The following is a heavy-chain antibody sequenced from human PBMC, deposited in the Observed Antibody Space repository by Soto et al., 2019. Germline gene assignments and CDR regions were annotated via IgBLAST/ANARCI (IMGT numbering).Heavy chain of an antibody. V-gene: IGHV3-21*01. CDR3: ASGAAFYYDTSRY. Sequence: GGSLRLSCAASGFTFSSYSMNWVRQAPGKGLEWVSSISSSSSYIYYADSVKGRFTISRDNAKNSLYLQMNSLRAEDTAVYYCASGAAFYYDTSRYWGQVTLVTVSS. J-gene: IGHJ4*02. CDR1: GFTFSSYS. CDR2: ISSSSSYI. D-gene: IGHD3-22*01.